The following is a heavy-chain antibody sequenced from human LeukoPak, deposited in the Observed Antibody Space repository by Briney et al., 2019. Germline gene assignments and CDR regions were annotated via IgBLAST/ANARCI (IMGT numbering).Heavy chain of an antibody. Sequence: GGSLRLSCAASGFTFSSYSMNWVRQAPGKGLEWVSYISSSSSSIYYADSVNGRFTISRGTAKNSLYLQMNSLRAEDTAVYYCARGVVVVAATPPWFDPWGQGTLVTVSS. J-gene: IGHJ5*02. D-gene: IGHD2-15*01. CDR2: ISSSSSSI. CDR3: ARGVVVVAATPPWFDP. CDR1: GFTFSSYS. V-gene: IGHV3-48*01.